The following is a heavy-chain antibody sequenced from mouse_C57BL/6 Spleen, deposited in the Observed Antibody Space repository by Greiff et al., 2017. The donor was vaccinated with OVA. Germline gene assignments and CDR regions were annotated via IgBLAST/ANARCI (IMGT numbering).Heavy chain of an antibody. D-gene: IGHD1-1*01. CDR2: IYPGDGDT. CDR3: ARYDTTVVATNWYFDV. V-gene: IGHV1-82*01. CDR1: GYAFSSSW. Sequence: QVQLQQSGPELVKPGASVKISCKASGYAFSSSWMNWVKQRPGKGLEWIGRIYPGDGDTNYNGKFKGKATLPADKSSSTAYMQLSSLTSEDSAVYFCARYDTTVVATNWYFDVWGTGTTVTVSS. J-gene: IGHJ1*03.